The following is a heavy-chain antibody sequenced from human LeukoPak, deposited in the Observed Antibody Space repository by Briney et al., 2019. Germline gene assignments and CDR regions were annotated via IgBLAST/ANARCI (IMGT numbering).Heavy chain of an antibody. V-gene: IGHV4-61*02. D-gene: IGHD2-2*01. CDR3: ARELVVVPAAINWFDP. Sequence: PSETLSLTCTVSGGSISSGSYYWSWIRQPAGKGLEWIGRIYTSGSTNYNPSLKSRVTISVDTSKNQFSLKLSSVPAADTAVYYCARELVVVPAAINWFDPWGQGTLVTVSS. J-gene: IGHJ5*02. CDR1: GGSISSGSYY. CDR2: IYTSGST.